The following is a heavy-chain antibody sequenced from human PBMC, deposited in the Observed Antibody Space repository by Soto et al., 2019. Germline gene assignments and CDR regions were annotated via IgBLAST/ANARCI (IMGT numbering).Heavy chain of an antibody. D-gene: IGHD3-16*02. J-gene: IGHJ3*02. CDR3: ARAPYDYVWGSYRPHYAFDI. Sequence: GASVKVSCKASGYTFTGYYMHWVRQAPGQGLEWMGWINPNSGGTNYAQKFQGWVTMTRDTSISTAYMELSRLRSDDTAVYYCARAPYDYVWGSYRPHYAFDICGQGTMVTVSS. V-gene: IGHV1-2*04. CDR1: GYTFTGYY. CDR2: INPNSGGT.